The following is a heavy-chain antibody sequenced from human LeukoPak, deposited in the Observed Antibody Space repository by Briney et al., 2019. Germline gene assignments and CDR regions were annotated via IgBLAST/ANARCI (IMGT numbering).Heavy chain of an antibody. CDR3: ANIRLRSPIKKAYCGGDCVEDPGS. CDR2: ISGSGGST. V-gene: IGHV3-23*01. J-gene: IGHJ4*02. D-gene: IGHD2-21*02. Sequence: GGSLRLSCAASGFTFNSYAMSWVRQAPGKGLEWVSAISGSGGSTYYADSVKGRFTISRDNSKNTLYLQMNSLRAEDTAVYYCANIRLRSPIKKAYCGGDCVEDPGSWGQGTLVTVSS. CDR1: GFTFNSYA.